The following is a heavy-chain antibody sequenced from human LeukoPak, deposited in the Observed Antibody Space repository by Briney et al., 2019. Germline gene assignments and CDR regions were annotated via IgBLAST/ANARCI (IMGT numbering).Heavy chain of an antibody. CDR1: GFSVSGIY. J-gene: IGHJ5*02. Sequence: GSLRLSCAASGFSVSGIYMSWVRQAPGKGLEWVSVIYSGGTTYYADSVKGRFTISRDSSKNTLYLQMNSLRAEDTAVYYCARGLQAGNYFDPWGQGTLVTVSS. D-gene: IGHD2-15*01. CDR3: ARGLQAGNYFDP. CDR2: IYSGGTT. V-gene: IGHV3-53*01.